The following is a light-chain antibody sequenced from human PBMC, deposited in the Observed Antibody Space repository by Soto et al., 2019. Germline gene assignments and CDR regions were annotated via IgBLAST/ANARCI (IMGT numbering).Light chain of an antibody. CDR1: QSISSW. J-gene: IGKJ1*01. Sequence: DIQMTQSPSTLSASVGDRVTITCRASQSISSWLAWYQQKPGKAPKLLIYKASSLESGVPSRFSGSGSGTEFTLTISSLQPDDFATYYCRQYNSYSGTFGQGTKV. CDR3: RQYNSYSGT. CDR2: KAS. V-gene: IGKV1-5*03.